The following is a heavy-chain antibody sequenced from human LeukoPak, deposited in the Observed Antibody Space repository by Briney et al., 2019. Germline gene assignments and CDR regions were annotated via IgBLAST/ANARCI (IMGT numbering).Heavy chain of an antibody. CDR3: AKDLSTVTTPYYYYYYGMDV. D-gene: IGHD4-17*01. V-gene: IGHV3-30*04. CDR1: GFTFSSYA. Sequence: PGRSLRLSCAASGFTFSSYAMHWVRQAPGKGLEWVAVISYDGSNTLYADSVKGRFTISRDNSKNTLYLQLNSLRAEDTAVYYCAKDLSTVTTPYYYYYYGMDVWGQGTTVTVSS. CDR2: ISYDGSNT. J-gene: IGHJ6*02.